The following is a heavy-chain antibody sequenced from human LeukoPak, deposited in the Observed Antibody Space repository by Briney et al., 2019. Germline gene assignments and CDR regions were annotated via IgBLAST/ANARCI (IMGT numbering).Heavy chain of an antibody. CDR1: GGTFSSYA. Sequence: SVKVSCKASGGTFSSYAISWVRQAPGQGLEWMGRIIPIFGTANYAQKFQGRVTITTDESTSKAYMELSSLRSEDTAVYYCARDTHNYYDRSGSLGYWGQGTLVTVSS. J-gene: IGHJ4*02. CDR2: IIPIFGTA. D-gene: IGHD3-22*01. CDR3: ARDTHNYYDRSGSLGY. V-gene: IGHV1-69*05.